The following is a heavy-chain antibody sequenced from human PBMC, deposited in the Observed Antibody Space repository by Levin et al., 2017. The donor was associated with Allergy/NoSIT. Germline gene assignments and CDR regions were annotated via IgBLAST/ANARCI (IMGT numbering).Heavy chain of an antibody. J-gene: IGHJ4*02. CDR1: GYTFTHHG. V-gene: IGHV1-18*01. Sequence: PAASVKVSCKASGYTFTHHGITWVRQAPGQGLEWMGWISAYNGDTIYSQNLQGRVTLTTDSSTSTAYMELRSLRSDDTAIYYCARDPSNTSGLRAHFDYWGQGTLVTVSS. CDR2: ISAYNGDT. CDR3: ARDPSNTSGLRAHFDY. D-gene: IGHD3-22*01.